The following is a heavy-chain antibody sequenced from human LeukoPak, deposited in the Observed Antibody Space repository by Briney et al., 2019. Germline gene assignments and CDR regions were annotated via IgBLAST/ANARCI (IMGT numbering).Heavy chain of an antibody. CDR3: ARGVGFHSGWYFTEYYYYYYGMDV. CDR1: GFTFSSYG. Sequence: GGSLRLSCAASGFTFSSYGMHWVRQAPGKGLEWVAVIWYDGSNKYYADSVKGRFTISRDNSKNTLYLQMNSLRAEDTAVYYCARGVGFHSGWYFTEYYYYYYGMDVWGQGTTVTVSS. CDR2: IWYDGSNK. D-gene: IGHD6-19*01. V-gene: IGHV3-33*01. J-gene: IGHJ6*02.